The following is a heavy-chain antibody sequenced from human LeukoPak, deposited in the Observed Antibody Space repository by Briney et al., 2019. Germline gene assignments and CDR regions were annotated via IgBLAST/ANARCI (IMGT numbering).Heavy chain of an antibody. CDR3: ARLKTYYGSGRRTRWFDP. CDR2: INHSGST. J-gene: IGHJ5*02. D-gene: IGHD3-10*01. CDR1: GGSFSGYY. Sequence: SETLSLTCAVYGGSFSGYYWSWIRQPPGKGLEWIGEINHSGSTNYNPSLKSRVTISVDTSKNQFSLKLSSVTDADTAVYYCARLKTYYGSGRRTRWFDPWGQGTLVTVSS. V-gene: IGHV4-34*01.